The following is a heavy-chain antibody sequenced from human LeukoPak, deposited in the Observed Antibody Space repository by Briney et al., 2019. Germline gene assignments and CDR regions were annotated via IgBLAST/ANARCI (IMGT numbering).Heavy chain of an antibody. J-gene: IGHJ4*02. Sequence: SETLSLTCTVSGGSISSSSYYWGWIRQPPGKGLEWIGSIYYSGSTYYNPSLKSHVTISLDTSKNQFSLKLNSVTAADTAVYYCARQATFIIPGATRSSPIDYWGQGTLVTVSS. CDR3: ARQATFIIPGATRSSPIDY. CDR1: GGSISSSSYY. D-gene: IGHD2-2*01. V-gene: IGHV4-39*01. CDR2: IYYSGST.